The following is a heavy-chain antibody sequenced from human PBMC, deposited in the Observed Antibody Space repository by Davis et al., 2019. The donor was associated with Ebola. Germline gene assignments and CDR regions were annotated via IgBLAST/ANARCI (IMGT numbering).Heavy chain of an antibody. V-gene: IGHV4-61*08. CDR3: AALFSGSYLAYVDV. CDR2: VSNRETT. D-gene: IGHD1-26*01. Sequence: MPSETLSLTCTVAGGSVSSDVYSWNWIRQSPGKGLEWIGFVSNRETTNYNPSLNSRVSISKDTSKNQFSLKLSSVSAADTAVYYCAALFSGSYLAYVDVWGKGTTVTVS. CDR1: GGSVSSDVYS. J-gene: IGHJ6*03.